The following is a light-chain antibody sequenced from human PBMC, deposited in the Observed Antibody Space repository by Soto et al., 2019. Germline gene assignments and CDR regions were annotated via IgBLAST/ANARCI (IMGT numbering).Light chain of an antibody. CDR3: QQYGSSPIT. J-gene: IGKJ5*01. Sequence: EIELTQSPGTLSLSPGERATLSCRASQRLASNYLAWYQQRPGQAPRLLLYGASSRATGIPDRFSGSGSGTDFTLTISGLEPEDFAVYYCQQYGSSPITFGQGTRLEIK. CDR2: GAS. CDR1: QRLASNY. V-gene: IGKV3-20*01.